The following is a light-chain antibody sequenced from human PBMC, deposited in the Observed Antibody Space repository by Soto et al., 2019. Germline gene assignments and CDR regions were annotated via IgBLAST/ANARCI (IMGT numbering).Light chain of an antibody. CDR1: QSISSW. Sequence: DIQMTQSPSTLSASVGDRVTITCRASQSISSWLAWYQQKPGKAPKLLIYDASSLESGVPSRFSGSGSGTEFTLTISSLQPDVFATYYCQQYNSYQGTFGQGTKVEIK. CDR2: DAS. J-gene: IGKJ1*01. V-gene: IGKV1-5*01. CDR3: QQYNSYQGT.